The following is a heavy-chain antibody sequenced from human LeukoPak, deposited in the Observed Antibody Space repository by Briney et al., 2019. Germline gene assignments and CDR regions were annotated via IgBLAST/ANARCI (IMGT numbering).Heavy chain of an antibody. Sequence: SETLSLTCTVSGGSISSYYWSWIRQPPGKGLEWIGYIYYSGSTNYNPSLKSRVTISVDTSKNQFSLKLSSVTAADTAVYYCARVGYCSSTSCYMGYYYYYMDVWGKGTTVTVSS. CDR2: IYYSGST. CDR1: GGSISSYY. V-gene: IGHV4-59*01. D-gene: IGHD2-2*02. J-gene: IGHJ6*03. CDR3: ARVGYCSSTSCYMGYYYYYMDV.